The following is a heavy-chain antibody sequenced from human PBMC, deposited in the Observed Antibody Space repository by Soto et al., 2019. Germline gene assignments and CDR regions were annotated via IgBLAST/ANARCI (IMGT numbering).Heavy chain of an antibody. Sequence: QVQLVESGGGVVQPGRSLRLSCAASGFTFSSYGMHWVRQAPGKGLEWVAVISYDGSNKYYADSVKGRFTISRDNSKNTLYLQMNSLRAEDTAVYYCAKVGKQWLADEYFQHWGQGTLVTVSS. V-gene: IGHV3-30*18. J-gene: IGHJ1*01. CDR2: ISYDGSNK. CDR3: AKVGKQWLADEYFQH. CDR1: GFTFSSYG. D-gene: IGHD6-19*01.